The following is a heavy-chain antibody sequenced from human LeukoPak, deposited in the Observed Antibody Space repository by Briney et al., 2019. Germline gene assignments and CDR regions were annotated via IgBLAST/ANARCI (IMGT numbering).Heavy chain of an antibody. D-gene: IGHD6-13*01. CDR2: ITGSGGNT. CDR1: GFIFSSYS. Sequence: GGSLRLSCAASGFIFSSYSMSWVRQAPGKGLEWFSVITGSGGNTYYADSVKGRFTISKDNSKNTVYLQMGSLRVDDTAVYYCAKAASSSWPSYYYGMDVWGQGTTVTVSS. J-gene: IGHJ6*02. CDR3: AKAASSSWPSYYYGMDV. V-gene: IGHV3-23*01.